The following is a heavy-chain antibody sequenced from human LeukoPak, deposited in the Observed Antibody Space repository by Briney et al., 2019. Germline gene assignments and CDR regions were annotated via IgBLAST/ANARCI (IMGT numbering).Heavy chain of an antibody. Sequence: PGGSLRLSCAASGFTFARYWMDWVRQSSDQGLEWVANIKQDGSEEHYLDSVKGRFTISRDNAKNALFLQMNSLRAEDTAVYYCTRSLDYWGQGTLVTVSS. CDR2: IKQDGSEE. V-gene: IGHV3-7*01. CDR3: TRSLDY. J-gene: IGHJ4*02. CDR1: GFTFARYW.